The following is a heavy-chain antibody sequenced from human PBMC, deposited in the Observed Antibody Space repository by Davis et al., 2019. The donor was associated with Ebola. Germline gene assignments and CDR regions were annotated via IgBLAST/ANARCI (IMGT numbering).Heavy chain of an antibody. V-gene: IGHV3-21*01. CDR3: ARDRGVVVTAIPYYFDY. J-gene: IGHJ4*02. CDR1: GFTFSSYS. D-gene: IGHD2-21*02. CDR2: ISSSSSYI. Sequence: PGGSLRLSCAASGFTFSSYSMNWVRQAPGKGLEWVSSISSSSSYIYYADSVKGRFTISRDNAKNSLYLQMNSLRAEDTAVYYCARDRGVVVTAIPYYFDYWGQGTLVTVSS.